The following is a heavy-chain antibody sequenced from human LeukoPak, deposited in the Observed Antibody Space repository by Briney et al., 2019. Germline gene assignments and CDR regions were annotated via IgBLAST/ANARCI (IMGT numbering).Heavy chain of an antibody. J-gene: IGHJ4*02. V-gene: IGHV3-21*01. CDR2: ISRSSSYI. Sequence: GGSLRLSCAASGFTFSSYSMNWVRQAPGKGLEWVSSISRSSSYIYYADSVKGRFTISRDNAKNSLYLQMNSLRAEDTAVYYCAGESVWFGEWDWGQGTLVTVSS. D-gene: IGHD3-10*01. CDR1: GFTFSSYS. CDR3: AGESVWFGEWD.